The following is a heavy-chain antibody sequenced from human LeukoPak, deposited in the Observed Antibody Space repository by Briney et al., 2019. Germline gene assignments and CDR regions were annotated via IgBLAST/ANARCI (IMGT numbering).Heavy chain of an antibody. CDR2: INPNSGGT. D-gene: IGHD3-22*01. CDR1: GYTFTGYF. J-gene: IGHJ4*02. CDR3: ARDNMRHDSSGLNPKYLH. Sequence: GASVKVSCKASGYTFTGYFIHWVRQAPGQGLEWMGWINPNSGGTNYAQKLQGRVTMTTDTSTSTAYMELRSLRSDDTAVYYCARDNMRHDSSGLNPKYLHWGQGTLVTVSS. V-gene: IGHV1-2*02.